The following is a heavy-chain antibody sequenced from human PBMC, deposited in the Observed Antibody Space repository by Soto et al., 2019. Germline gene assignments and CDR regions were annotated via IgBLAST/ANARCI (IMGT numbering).Heavy chain of an antibody. CDR3: ARDFGHGYYLAY. J-gene: IGHJ4*02. V-gene: IGHV3-48*02. D-gene: IGHD3-3*01. Sequence: GGTLRLSCVASGFSFSNYNMNWVRQAPGKGLEWVSYITDSSDTVHYADSVRGRFTISRDKPESSLYLQLNSLRDQDTAVYFCARDFGHGYYLAYRCRGTLVSVSS. CDR1: GFSFSNYN. CDR2: ITDSSDTV.